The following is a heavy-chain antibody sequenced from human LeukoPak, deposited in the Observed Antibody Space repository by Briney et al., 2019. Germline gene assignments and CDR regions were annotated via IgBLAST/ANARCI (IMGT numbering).Heavy chain of an antibody. Sequence: GGSLRLSCAASGFTFSNAWMSCVRQAPGKGLEWVGRIKNKTDGGTTDYAAPVKGRFTISRDDSKNTLYLQMNSLKTEDTAVYYCITGPYYYGSGSYSFDYWGQGTLVTVSS. CDR3: ITGPYYYGSGSYSFDY. CDR2: IKNKTDGGTT. V-gene: IGHV3-15*01. CDR1: GFTFSNAW. J-gene: IGHJ4*02. D-gene: IGHD3-10*01.